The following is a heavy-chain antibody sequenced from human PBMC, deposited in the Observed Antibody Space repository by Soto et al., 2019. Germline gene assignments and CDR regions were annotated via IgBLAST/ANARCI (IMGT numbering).Heavy chain of an antibody. J-gene: IGHJ4*02. CDR2: IHPSGGGT. Sequence: QVQLVQSGAEVRKPGASVKVSCKPSGYTCNTYYLHWLRQAPGQALEWMGVIHPSGGGTTYAQKFLGRVTVTRDTSTTTVFMELSSLRSDDTAVYYCARGGHIAVVTASFDNWGQGTLVTVSS. CDR1: GYTCNTYY. V-gene: IGHV1-46*02. D-gene: IGHD2-21*02. CDR3: ARGGHIAVVTASFDN.